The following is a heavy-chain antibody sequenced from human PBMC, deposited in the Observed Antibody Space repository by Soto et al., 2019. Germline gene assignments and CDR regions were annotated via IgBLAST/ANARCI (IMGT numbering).Heavy chain of an antibody. D-gene: IGHD6-19*01. CDR1: GYTFTSYA. V-gene: IGHV1-3*01. CDR2: INAGNGNT. J-gene: IGHJ4*02. Sequence: VASVKVSCTASGYTFTSYAMHWVRQAPGQRLEWMGWINAGNGNTKYSQKFQGRVTITRDTSASTAYMELSSLRSEDTAVYYCAKVAGTSVTPFDYWGQGTLVTVSS. CDR3: AKVAGTSVTPFDY.